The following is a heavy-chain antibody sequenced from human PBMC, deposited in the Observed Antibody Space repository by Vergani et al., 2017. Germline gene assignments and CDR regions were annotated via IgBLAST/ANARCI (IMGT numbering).Heavy chain of an antibody. D-gene: IGHD2-15*01. J-gene: IGHJ4*02. V-gene: IGHV3-53*05. CDR3: ARDLAYCHEGSCAL. CDR1: GFTVSSNY. Sequence: EVQLVETGGGLIQPGGSLRLSCAASGFTVSSNYMSWVRQAPGKGLEWVSVIYSGGSTYYADSVKGRFTISRDNSKNTLYLQMNSLRADDTAVYYCARDLAYCHEGSCALWGQGSVVTVSS. CDR2: IYSGGST.